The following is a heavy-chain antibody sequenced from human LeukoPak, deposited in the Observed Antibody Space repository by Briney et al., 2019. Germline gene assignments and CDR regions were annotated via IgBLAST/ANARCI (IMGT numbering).Heavy chain of an antibody. J-gene: IGHJ4*02. CDR1: GYTFTSYE. CDR2: MNPNSDDT. Sequence: ASVKVSCKASGYTFTSYEINWVRQATGQGLEWMGWMNPNSDDTAYAQKFQGRITLTRITSINTAYMELSSLRSEDTAVYYCARGLGTYDSSEHTWPMISFWGQGTPVTVSS. D-gene: IGHD3-22*01. CDR3: ARGLGTYDSSEHTWPMISF. V-gene: IGHV1-8*01.